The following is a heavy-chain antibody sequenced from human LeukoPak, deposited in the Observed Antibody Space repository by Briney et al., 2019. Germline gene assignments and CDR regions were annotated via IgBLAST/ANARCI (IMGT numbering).Heavy chain of an antibody. CDR2: INPNSGGT. D-gene: IGHD2-2*01. CDR1: GYTLTGYY. V-gene: IGHV1-2*02. CDR3: ARVRDIVVVPAANVGFDP. Sequence: GASVKVSCKASGYTLTGYYMHWVRQAPGQGLEWMGWINPNSGGTNYAQKFQGRVTMTRDTSISTAYMELSRLRSDDTAVYYCARVRDIVVVPAANVGFDPWGQGTLVTVSS. J-gene: IGHJ5*02.